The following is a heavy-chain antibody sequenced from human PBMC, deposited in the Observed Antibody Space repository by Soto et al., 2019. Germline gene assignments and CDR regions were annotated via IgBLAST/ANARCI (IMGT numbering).Heavy chain of an antibody. CDR2: IYWDDDK. Sequence: QITLKESGPTLVKPTQTLTLTFTFSGFSLSSTSMAVGWIRQPPGKDLEWLALIYWDDDKRYSPFLKSRLTIAQDTSKNQFVLTMSNMYSVDTARYYCAHIVVAGLGYYFDYWGQGTLVTVSS. CDR1: GFSLSSTSMA. J-gene: IGHJ4*02. D-gene: IGHD6-19*01. V-gene: IGHV2-5*02. CDR3: AHIVVAGLGYYFDY.